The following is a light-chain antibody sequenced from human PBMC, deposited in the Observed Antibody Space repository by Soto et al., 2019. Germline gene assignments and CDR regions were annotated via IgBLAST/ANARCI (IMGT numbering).Light chain of an antibody. CDR2: GTS. CDR1: QSVSSSY. J-gene: IGKJ1*01. Sequence: EIVLTQSPGTLSLSPGERATLSCSAGQSVSSSYLAWYQQKPGQAPRLLISGTSSRATGTPDRFSGSGSVKDFTLTISGLEPEHFAVYEHQQYGSSQSFGQGTKVEIK. V-gene: IGKV3-20*01. CDR3: QQYGSSQS.